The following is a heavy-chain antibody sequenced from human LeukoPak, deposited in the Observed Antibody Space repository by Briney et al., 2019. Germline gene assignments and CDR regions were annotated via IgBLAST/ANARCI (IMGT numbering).Heavy chain of an antibody. J-gene: IGHJ3*02. CDR3: ARSDYGDYVGVFDI. CDR2: ISAYNGNT. D-gene: IGHD4-17*01. Sequence: ASVKVSCKASGYTFTSYGISWVRQAPGQGLEWMGWISAYNGNTNYAQKLQGRVTMTTDTSTSTAYMELRSLRSDDTAVYYCARSDYGDYVGVFDIWGQGTMVTVSS. V-gene: IGHV1-18*01. CDR1: GYTFTSYG.